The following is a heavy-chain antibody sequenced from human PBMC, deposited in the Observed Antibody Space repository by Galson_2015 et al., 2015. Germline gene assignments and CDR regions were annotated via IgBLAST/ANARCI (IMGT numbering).Heavy chain of an antibody. CDR3: SKVRGGDSYYFDS. CDR1: GFTFSDYY. CDR2: IGSSGDPI. D-gene: IGHD2-21*02. Sequence: SLRLSCAASGFTFSDYYMSWIRQAPGKGLEWVSYIGSSGDPIYYADSVKGRFTISRDNAKNSLYLQMNSLRAEDTAVYYCSKVRGGDSYYFDSWGLGTLVTVSS. J-gene: IGHJ4*02. V-gene: IGHV3-11*04.